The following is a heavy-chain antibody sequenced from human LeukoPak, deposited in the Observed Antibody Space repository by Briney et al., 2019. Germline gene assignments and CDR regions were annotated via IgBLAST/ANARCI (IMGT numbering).Heavy chain of an antibody. CDR2: IYYSGST. D-gene: IGHD2-8*02. V-gene: IGHV4-59*08. Sequence: SETLSLTCTVSGGSISSYYWSWIRQPPGKGLEWIGYIYYSGSTNYNPSLKSRVTISVDTSKNQFSLKLSSVTAADTAVYYCACTSSRWSSAFDIWGQGTMVTVSS. CDR3: ACTSSRWSSAFDI. J-gene: IGHJ3*02. CDR1: GGSISSYY.